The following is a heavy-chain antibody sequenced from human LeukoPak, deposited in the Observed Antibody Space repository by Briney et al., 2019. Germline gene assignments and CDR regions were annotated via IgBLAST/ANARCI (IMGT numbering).Heavy chain of an antibody. J-gene: IGHJ6*02. CDR1: GFTFSSYS. Sequence: AGGSLRLSCAASGFTFSSYSMNWVRQAPGKGLEWVSSISSSSSYIYYADSVKGRFTISRDNAKNSLYLQMNSLRAEDTAVYYCARYRNYYYGMDVWGQGTTVTVSS. CDR2: ISSSSSYI. V-gene: IGHV3-21*01. CDR3: ARYRNYYYGMDV.